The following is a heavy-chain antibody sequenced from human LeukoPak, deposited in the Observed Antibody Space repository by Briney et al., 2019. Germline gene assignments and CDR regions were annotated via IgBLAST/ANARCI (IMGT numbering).Heavy chain of an antibody. CDR3: ARLRRDGYNYSYWYFDL. J-gene: IGHJ2*01. Sequence: SETLSLTCAVYGGSFSGYYWSWIRQPPGKGLEWIGEINHSGSTNYNPSLKSRITISVDTSKNQFSLKLSSVPAADTAVYYCARLRRDGYNYSYWYFDLWGRGTLVTVSS. CDR1: GGSFSGYY. D-gene: IGHD5-24*01. V-gene: IGHV4-34*01. CDR2: INHSGST.